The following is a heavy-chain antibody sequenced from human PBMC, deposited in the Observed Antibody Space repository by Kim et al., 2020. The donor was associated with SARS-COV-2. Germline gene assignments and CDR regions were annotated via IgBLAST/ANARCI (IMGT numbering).Heavy chain of an antibody. CDR1: GGSISSSSYY. CDR2: IYYSGST. V-gene: IGHV4-39*07. CDR3: ARVSYDILTGYQYYFDY. J-gene: IGHJ4*02. D-gene: IGHD3-9*01. Sequence: SETLSLTCTVSGGSISSSSYYWGWIRQPPGKGLEWIGSIYYSGSTYYNPSLKSRVTISVDTSKNQFSLKLSSVTAADTAVYYCARVSYDILTGYQYYFDYWGQGTLVTVSS.